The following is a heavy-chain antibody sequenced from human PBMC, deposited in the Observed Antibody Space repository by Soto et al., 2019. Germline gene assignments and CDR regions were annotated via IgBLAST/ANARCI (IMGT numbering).Heavy chain of an antibody. J-gene: IGHJ4*01. Sequence: TLSLTCTVSGGSISSGGYYWSWIRQHPGKGLEWIGYIYYGGSTYYNPSLKSRATISGDTSKNQFSLKLSSVTAADTAVYYCARGGYYYENSGQNAYDYWGQGILVTISS. CDR2: IYYGGST. CDR1: GGSISSGGYY. V-gene: IGHV4-31*03. CDR3: ARGGYYYENSGQNAYDY. D-gene: IGHD3-22*01.